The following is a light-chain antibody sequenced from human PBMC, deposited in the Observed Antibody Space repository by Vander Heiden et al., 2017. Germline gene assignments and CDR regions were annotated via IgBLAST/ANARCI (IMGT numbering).Light chain of an antibody. CDR1: QSFSNY. V-gene: IGKV1-39*01. Sequence: DIQMTRSPSSLSASVGDRVTITCRASQSFSNYLNWYQQKPGKAPKLLIYAASSLQSGVPSRFSGSGSGTDFALTISSLQPEDSVIYYCQQSYSTPLTFGGGTKVEIK. CDR2: AAS. J-gene: IGKJ4*01. CDR3: QQSYSTPLT.